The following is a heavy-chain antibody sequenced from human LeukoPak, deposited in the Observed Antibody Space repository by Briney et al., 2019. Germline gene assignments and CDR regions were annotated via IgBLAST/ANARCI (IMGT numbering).Heavy chain of an antibody. Sequence: ASVKVSCKASGYTFTSYYMHCVRQAPGQGLEWMGIINPSGGSTSYAQKFQGRVTMTRHTSTSTVYMELSSLRSEETAVYYCARAYCSGGSCYSIYFDYWGQGTLVTVSS. D-gene: IGHD2-15*01. J-gene: IGHJ4*02. CDR3: ARAYCSGGSCYSIYFDY. V-gene: IGHV1-46*01. CDR1: GYTFTSYY. CDR2: INPSGGST.